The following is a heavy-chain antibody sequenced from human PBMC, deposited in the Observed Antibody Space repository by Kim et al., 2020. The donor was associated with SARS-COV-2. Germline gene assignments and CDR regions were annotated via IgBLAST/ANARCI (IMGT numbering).Heavy chain of an antibody. J-gene: IGHJ4*02. CDR2: ISYDGSNK. D-gene: IGHD3-10*01. Sequence: GGSLRLSCAASGFTFSSYAMHWVRQAPGKGLEWVAVISYDGSNKYYADSVKGRFTISRDNSKNTLYLQMNSLRAEDTAVYYCARAYGSGPYWGQGTLVT. CDR1: GFTFSSYA. V-gene: IGHV3-30*04. CDR3: ARAYGSGPY.